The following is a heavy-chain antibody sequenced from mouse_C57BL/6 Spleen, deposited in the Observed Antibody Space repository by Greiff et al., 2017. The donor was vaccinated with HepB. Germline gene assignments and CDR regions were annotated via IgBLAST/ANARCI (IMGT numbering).Heavy chain of an antibody. J-gene: IGHJ1*03. CDR3: TRGVAREWYFDV. Sequence: EVKLVESGEGLVKPGGSLKLSCAASGFTFSSYAMSWVRQTPEKRLEWVAYISSGGDYIYYADTVKGRFTISRDNARNTLYLQMSSLKSEDTAMYYCTRGVAREWYFDVWGTGTTVTVSS. V-gene: IGHV5S21*01. CDR2: ISSGGDYI. D-gene: IGHD1-1*01. CDR1: GFTFSSYA.